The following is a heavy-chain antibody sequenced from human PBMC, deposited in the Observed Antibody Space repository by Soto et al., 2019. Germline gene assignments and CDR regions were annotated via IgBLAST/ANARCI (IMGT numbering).Heavy chain of an antibody. CDR2: ISGSGGSI. D-gene: IGHD3-22*01. CDR3: AKRAGGYGEVYYYNYGMDV. Sequence: EVQLLESGGGLVQPGGSLRLSCAASGFTFSSYAMSWVRQAPGKGLEWVSAISGSGGSIYYADSVKGRFVMSRDNSKNTLYLQMNSLRAEDTAVYYCAKRAGGYGEVYYYNYGMDVWGQGTTVTVSS. V-gene: IGHV3-23*01. J-gene: IGHJ6*02. CDR1: GFTFSSYA.